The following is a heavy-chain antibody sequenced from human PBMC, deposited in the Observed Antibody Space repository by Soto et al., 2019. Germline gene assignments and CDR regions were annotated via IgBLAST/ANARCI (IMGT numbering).Heavy chain of an antibody. CDR2: IYYSGST. V-gene: IGHV4-31*03. D-gene: IGHD3-10*01. Sequence: SETLSLTCTVSGGSISSGGYYWSWIRQHPGKGLEWIGYIYYSGSTYYTPSLKSRVTISVDTSKNQFSLKLSSVTAADTAVYYCARRYGSGPYYMGSSWFDPWGQGTVVTVSS. CDR3: ARRYGSGPYYMGSSWFDP. CDR1: GGSISSGGYY. J-gene: IGHJ5*02.